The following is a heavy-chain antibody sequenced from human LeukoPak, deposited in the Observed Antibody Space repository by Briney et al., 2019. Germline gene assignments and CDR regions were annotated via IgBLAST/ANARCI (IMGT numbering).Heavy chain of an antibody. CDR1: GYSISSSYY. J-gene: IGHJ4*02. D-gene: IGHD2-2*02. V-gene: IGHV4-38-2*02. CDR2: IYYSGST. CDR3: ARTRYCSSTSCYMGAPDY. Sequence: PSETLSLTCTVSGYSISSSYYWGWIRQPPGKGLEWIGSIYYSGSTYYNPSLKSRVTISVDTSKNQFSLKLSSVTAADTAVYYCARTRYCSSTSCYMGAPDYWGQGTLVTVSS.